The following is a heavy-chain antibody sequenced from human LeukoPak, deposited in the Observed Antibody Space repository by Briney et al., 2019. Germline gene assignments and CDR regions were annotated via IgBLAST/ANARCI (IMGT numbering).Heavy chain of an antibody. J-gene: IGHJ4*02. CDR2: ISSNGGST. CDR1: GFTFSSYA. D-gene: IGHD3-10*01. V-gene: IGHV3-64D*06. Sequence: GGSLRLSCPACGFTFSSYAMHWVRQGPGKGLEYVSVISSNGGSTYYADSVKGRFTISRDNSKNTLSLQMSSLRVEDTAVYYCVKDDSYYYGSGSYPYWGQGTLVTVSS. CDR3: VKDDSYYYGSGSYPY.